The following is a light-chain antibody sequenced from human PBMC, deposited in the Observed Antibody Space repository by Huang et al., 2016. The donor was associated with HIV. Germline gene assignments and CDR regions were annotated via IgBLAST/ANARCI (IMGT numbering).Light chain of an antibody. V-gene: IGKV1-39*01. CDR3: QQSAVTPRT. CDR1: QNINRY. J-gene: IGKJ2*01. CDR2: GAS. Sequence: DLQITQSPSSLSASVGDRVIITCRASQNINRYLNWYQQQPGKAPKLLISGASKLQSGVPASCSGSGSGTHFTLAISSLSPEDSATYYCQQSAVTPRTFGQGTKLEI.